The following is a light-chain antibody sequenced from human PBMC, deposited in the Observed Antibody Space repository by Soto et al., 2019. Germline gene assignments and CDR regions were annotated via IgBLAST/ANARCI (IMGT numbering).Light chain of an antibody. CDR2: KAS. CDR3: QQYNSYSGT. Sequence: DIQMTQSPSTLSASVGDRVTITCRASQSISTWLAWYQQKPGKAPKLLIYKASSLEGGVPSRFSGSGSGTEFNITVSSLQPDDFATYYCQQYNSYSGTFGQGTKLEIK. J-gene: IGKJ2*01. V-gene: IGKV1-5*03. CDR1: QSISTW.